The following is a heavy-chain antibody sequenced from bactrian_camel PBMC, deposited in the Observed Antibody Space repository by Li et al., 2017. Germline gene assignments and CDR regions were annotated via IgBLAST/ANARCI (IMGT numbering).Heavy chain of an antibody. J-gene: IGHJ4*01. V-gene: IGHV3S53*01. CDR2: IDRDGRA. Sequence: HVQLVESGGGSVQAGESRRLSCVTSGYTSTTSCVAWVRQAPGKQREGVVSIDRDGRATYADSVKGRFTISGASARNTVSLQMNSLRPENTGMYYCAASVGACYGRLGFGLDSRDFRHWGQGTQVTVS. CDR3: AASVGACYGRLGFGLDSRDFRH. CDR1: GYTSTTSC. D-gene: IGHD5*01.